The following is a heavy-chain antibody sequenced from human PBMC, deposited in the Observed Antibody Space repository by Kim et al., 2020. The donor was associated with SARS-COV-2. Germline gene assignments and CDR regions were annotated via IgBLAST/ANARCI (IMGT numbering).Heavy chain of an antibody. D-gene: IGHD4-17*01. Sequence: ADSVKGRFTNSRDNSKNTLYLQMNSLRAEDTAVYYCAKATTVTTVYMDVWGKGTTVTVSS. V-gene: IGHV3-23*01. J-gene: IGHJ6*03. CDR3: AKATTVTTVYMDV.